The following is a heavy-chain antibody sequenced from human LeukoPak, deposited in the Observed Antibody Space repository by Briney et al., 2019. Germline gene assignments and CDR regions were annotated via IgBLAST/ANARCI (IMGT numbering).Heavy chain of an antibody. V-gene: IGHV4-30-2*01. CDR3: ARRWFDSFYFDF. Sequence: SETLSLTCTVSGGSISSGGYYWSWIRQPPGKGLEWLGYIYHSGSTYYNASLKSRVTISVDRSKNQFSLKVNSVTAADTAVYYCARRWFDSFYFDFWGQGTLVTVSS. CDR1: GGSISSGGYY. CDR2: IYHSGST. D-gene: IGHD3-10*01. J-gene: IGHJ4*02.